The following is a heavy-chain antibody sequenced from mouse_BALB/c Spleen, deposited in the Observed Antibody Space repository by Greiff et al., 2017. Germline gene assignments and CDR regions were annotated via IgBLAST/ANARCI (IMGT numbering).Heavy chain of an antibody. J-gene: IGHJ4*01. CDR1: GFAFSSYD. CDR3: ARVGFYAMDY. Sequence: DVKLVESGGGLVKPGGSLKLSCAASGFAFSSYDMSWVRQTPEKRLEWVAYISSGGGSTYYPDTVKGRFTISRDNAKNTLYLQMSSLKSEDTAMYYCARVGFYAMDYWGQGTSVTVSS. V-gene: IGHV5-12-1*01. CDR2: ISSGGGST.